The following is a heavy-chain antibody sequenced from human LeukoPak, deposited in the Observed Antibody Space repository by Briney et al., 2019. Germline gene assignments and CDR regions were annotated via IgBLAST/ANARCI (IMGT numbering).Heavy chain of an antibody. D-gene: IGHD4-11*01. Sequence: GGSLRLSCAASGFTFSSYGMNWVRQAPGKGLEWVSYISSSGSTIYYADSVKGRFTISRDNAKNSLYLQMNSLRAEDTAVYYCARQLSNYADFDYWGQGTLVTVSS. CDR3: ARQLSNYADFDY. V-gene: IGHV3-48*03. J-gene: IGHJ4*02. CDR1: GFTFSSYG. CDR2: ISSSGSTI.